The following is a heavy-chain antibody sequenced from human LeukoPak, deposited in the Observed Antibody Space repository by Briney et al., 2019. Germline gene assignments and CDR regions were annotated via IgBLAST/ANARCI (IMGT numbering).Heavy chain of an antibody. J-gene: IGHJ5*02. CDR1: GGSISSSSYY. V-gene: IGHV4-39*01. CDR2: IYYSGST. Sequence: SETLSLTCTVSGGSISSSSYYWGWIRQPPGKGLEWIGSIYYSGSTYYNPSLKSRVTISVDTSKNQFSLKLSSVTAADTAVYYCARREVVAVNSWFDPWGQGTLVTVSS. CDR3: ARREVVAVNSWFDP. D-gene: IGHD2-15*01.